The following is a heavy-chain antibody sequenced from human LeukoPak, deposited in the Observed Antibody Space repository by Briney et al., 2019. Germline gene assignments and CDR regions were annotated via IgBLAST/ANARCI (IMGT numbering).Heavy chain of an antibody. CDR2: ISGSGGST. CDR1: GFTFDHYA. J-gene: IGHJ6*03. Sequence: PGGSLRLSCAASGFTFDHYAMSWVRQAPGKGLEWVSAISGSGGSTYYADSVKGRFTISRDNSKNTLYLQMNSLRAEDTAVYYCAKVTTNWNQHMDVWGKGTTVTVSS. CDR3: AKVTTNWNQHMDV. V-gene: IGHV3-23*01. D-gene: IGHD1-1*01.